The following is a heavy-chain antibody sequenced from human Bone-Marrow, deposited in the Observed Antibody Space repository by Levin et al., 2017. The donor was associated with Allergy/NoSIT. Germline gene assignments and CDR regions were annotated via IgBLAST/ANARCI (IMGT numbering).Heavy chain of an antibody. Sequence: GGSLRLSCAASGFTFSDAWMTWVRQAPGKGLEWVGRIRSKTDGGTTDYAAPVKGRFTISRDDLKNTLYLQMNSLKTEDTAVYYCSTDQGVRGSGSYRNFDYWGQGTLVTVSS. D-gene: IGHD3-10*01. CDR2: IRSKTDGGTT. J-gene: IGHJ4*02. CDR1: GFTFSDAW. CDR3: STDQGVRGSGSYRNFDY. V-gene: IGHV3-15*01.